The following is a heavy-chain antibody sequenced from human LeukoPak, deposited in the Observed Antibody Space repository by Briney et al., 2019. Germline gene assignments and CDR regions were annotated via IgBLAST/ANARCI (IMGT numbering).Heavy chain of an antibody. CDR1: GGSISSYY. V-gene: IGHV4-59*01. Sequence: PSETLSLTCTVSGGSISSYYWSWIRQPPGKGLEWIGYIYYSGSTNYNPSLKSRVTISVDTSKNQFSLKLSSVTAADTAVYYCARLEYCSGGSCYPYYFDYWGQGTLVTVSS. CDR2: IYYSGST. D-gene: IGHD2-15*01. CDR3: ARLEYCSGGSCYPYYFDY. J-gene: IGHJ4*02.